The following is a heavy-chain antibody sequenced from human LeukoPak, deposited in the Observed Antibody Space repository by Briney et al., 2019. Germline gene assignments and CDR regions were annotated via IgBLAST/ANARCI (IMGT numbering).Heavy chain of an antibody. D-gene: IGHD5-24*01. J-gene: IGHJ3*02. CDR1: GFTFTGYW. CDR2: IYSGGST. V-gene: IGHV3-66*01. CDR3: ASPTMGSDAFDI. Sequence: PGGSLRLSCAASGFTFTGYWMHWVRQAPGKGLEWVSVIYSGGSTSYDAYVKGRFTIARNNSTNTLYLQMNSLRTEDTAVYYCASPTMGSDAFDIWGQGTMVTVSS.